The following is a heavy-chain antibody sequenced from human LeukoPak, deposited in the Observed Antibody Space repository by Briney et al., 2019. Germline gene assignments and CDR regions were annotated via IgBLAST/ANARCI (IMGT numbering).Heavy chain of an antibody. CDR2: IYYSGST. V-gene: IGHV4-59*01. CDR1: GGSINSYY. J-gene: IGHJ4*02. D-gene: IGHD3-10*01. CDR3: ARGLRMVRGVNNFDY. Sequence: SETLSLTCTVSGGSINSYYWSWIRQPPGKGLEWIGYIYYSGSTNYNPSLKSRVTISVDTSKNQFSLKLSSVTAADTAVYYCARGLRMVRGVNNFDYWGQGTLVTVSS.